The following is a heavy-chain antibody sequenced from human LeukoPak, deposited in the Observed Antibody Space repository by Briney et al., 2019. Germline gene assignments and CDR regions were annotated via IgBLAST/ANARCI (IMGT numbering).Heavy chain of an antibody. D-gene: IGHD3-16*02. V-gene: IGHV1-2*02. Sequence: ASVKVSCKASGYTFTGYYMHWVRQAPGQGLEWMGWIDPNSGGTNYAQKFQGRVTMTRDTSISTAYMELSRLRSDDTAVYYCARDFKMITFGGVIGYWGQGTLVTVSS. J-gene: IGHJ4*02. CDR2: IDPNSGGT. CDR1: GYTFTGYY. CDR3: ARDFKMITFGGVIGY.